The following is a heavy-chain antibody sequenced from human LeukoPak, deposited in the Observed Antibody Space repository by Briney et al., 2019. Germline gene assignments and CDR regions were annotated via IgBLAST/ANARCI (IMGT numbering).Heavy chain of an antibody. D-gene: IGHD3-10*01. Sequence: GRSLRLSCAASGFTFSSYAMHWVRQAPGKGLEWVAVISYDGSNKYYADSVKGRFTISRDNSKNTLYLQMNSLRAEDTAVYHCARDWVSMVRGASRGYWGQGTLVTVSS. V-gene: IGHV3-30-3*01. CDR1: GFTFSSYA. CDR3: ARDWVSMVRGASRGY. J-gene: IGHJ4*02. CDR2: ISYDGSNK.